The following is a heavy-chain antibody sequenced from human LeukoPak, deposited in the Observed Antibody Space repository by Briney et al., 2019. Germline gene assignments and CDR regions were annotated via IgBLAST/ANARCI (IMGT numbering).Heavy chain of an antibody. CDR2: ISAYNGNT. CDR1: GYTFTSYG. Sequence: VASVKVSCKASGYTFTSYGISWVRQAPGQGLEWMGWISAYNGNTNYAQKLQGRVTMTTDTSTSTAYMELRSLRSDDTAVYYCARGDYGDYQDAFDIWGQGTMVTVSS. V-gene: IGHV1-18*01. J-gene: IGHJ3*02. CDR3: ARGDYGDYQDAFDI. D-gene: IGHD4-17*01.